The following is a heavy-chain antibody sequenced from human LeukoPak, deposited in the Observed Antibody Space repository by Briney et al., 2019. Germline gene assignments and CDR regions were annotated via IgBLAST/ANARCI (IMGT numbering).Heavy chain of an antibody. CDR1: GGSVRGSNYY. Sequence: SETLSLTCTVSGGSVRGSNYYWGWIRQTPGKGLEWIGSLYYNGDTYYNPSLMSRVTISVDTSKNQFSLKLTSVTAADTAVYYCARGGKWLYYFDYWGQGTLVTVSS. V-gene: IGHV4-39*07. CDR3: ARGGKWLYYFDY. CDR2: LYYNGDT. J-gene: IGHJ4*02. D-gene: IGHD6-19*01.